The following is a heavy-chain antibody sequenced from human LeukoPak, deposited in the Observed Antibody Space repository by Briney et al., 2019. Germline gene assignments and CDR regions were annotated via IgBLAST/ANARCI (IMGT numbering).Heavy chain of an antibody. D-gene: IGHD4-17*01. CDR3: ARHDSAPQGTVTTFLFDY. Sequence: PSETLSLTCTVSGGSISSSSYYWGWIRQPPGKGLEWIGSIYYSGSTYYNPSLKSRVTISVDTSKNQFSLKLSSVTAADTAAYYCARHDSAPQGTVTTFLFDYWGQGTLVTVSS. J-gene: IGHJ4*02. CDR2: IYYSGST. V-gene: IGHV4-39*01. CDR1: GGSISSSSYY.